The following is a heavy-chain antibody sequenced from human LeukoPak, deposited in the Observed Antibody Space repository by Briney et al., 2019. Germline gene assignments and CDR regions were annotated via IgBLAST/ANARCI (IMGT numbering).Heavy chain of an antibody. D-gene: IGHD3-22*01. CDR2: ISYDGSDK. Sequence: PGGSLRLSCVVSGLTMSNFGMHWVRRAPGKGLEWVAAISYDGSDKWYADSVKGRFTISRDNSKNTLCLHINSLRPEDTAVYYCASPDKFYYDTSGYPLDHWGQGTLVTVSS. CDR1: GLTMSNFG. J-gene: IGHJ4*02. V-gene: IGHV3-30*03. CDR3: ASPDKFYYDTSGYPLDH.